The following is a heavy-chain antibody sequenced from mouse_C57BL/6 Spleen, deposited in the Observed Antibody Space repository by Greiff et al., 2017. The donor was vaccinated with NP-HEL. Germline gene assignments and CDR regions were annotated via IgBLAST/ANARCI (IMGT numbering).Heavy chain of an antibody. Sequence: VQLQQSGAELVKPGASVKISCKASGYAFSSYWMNWVKQRPGQGLEWIGQIYPGDGDPNYNGKFKGKATLTADKSSSTAYLQLSSLTSEDSAVYFCARSDTTVVFDYWGQGTTLTVSS. CDR3: ARSDTTVVFDY. CDR1: GYAFSSYW. V-gene: IGHV1-80*01. CDR2: IYPGDGDP. J-gene: IGHJ2*01. D-gene: IGHD1-1*01.